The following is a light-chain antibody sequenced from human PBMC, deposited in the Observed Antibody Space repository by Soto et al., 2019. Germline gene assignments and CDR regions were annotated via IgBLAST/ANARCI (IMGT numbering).Light chain of an antibody. CDR1: QSVSSY. J-gene: IGKJ3*01. V-gene: IGKV3-11*01. CDR2: DAS. CDR3: QQRSNWPPFT. Sequence: ELTQSPGSLSLSPGQTATLSCRASQSVSSYLAWYQQKPGQAPRLLIYDASNRATGIPARFSGSGSGTDFTLTISSLEPEDFAVYYCQQRSNWPPFTFGPGTKVDIK.